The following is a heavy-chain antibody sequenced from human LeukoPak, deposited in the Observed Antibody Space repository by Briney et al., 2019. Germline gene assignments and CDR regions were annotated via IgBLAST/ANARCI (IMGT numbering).Heavy chain of an antibody. V-gene: IGHV1-69*04. CDR1: GGTFSSYA. CDR2: IIPIFGIA. Sequence: PAASVKVSCKASGGTFSSYAISWVRQAPGQGLEWMGRIIPIFGIANYAQKFQGRVTITADKSTSTAYMELSSLRSEDTAVYYCARARQDWQQLVLDIYYGMDVWGQGTTVTVSS. D-gene: IGHD6-13*01. J-gene: IGHJ6*02. CDR3: ARARQDWQQLVLDIYYGMDV.